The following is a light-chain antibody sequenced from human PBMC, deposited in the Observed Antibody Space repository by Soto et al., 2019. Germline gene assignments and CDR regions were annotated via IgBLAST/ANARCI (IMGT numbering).Light chain of an antibody. CDR3: SSYAGSSVV. J-gene: IGLJ2*01. CDR2: EVS. V-gene: IGLV2-8*01. CDR1: SSDVGGYNY. Sequence: QSALTQPPSASGSPGQSVTISCTGTSSDVGGYNYVSWYQQHPDKVPKLMIYEVSKRPSGVPDRFSGSKSGNTASLTVSGLQAEDEADYYCSSYAGSSVVFGGGTQVTVL.